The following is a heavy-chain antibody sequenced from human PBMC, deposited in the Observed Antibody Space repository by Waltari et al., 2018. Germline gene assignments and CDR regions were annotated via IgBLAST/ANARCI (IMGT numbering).Heavy chain of an antibody. D-gene: IGHD6-13*01. CDR3: ARHVSSWYNY. V-gene: IGHV4-39*01. Sequence: QLQLQESGPGLVKPSETLSLTCTVSGGSIRSSRYYWGWIRQPPGKGLEWIGSIYYSGSTYYNPSLKSRVTISVDTSKNQFSLKLSSVTAADTAVYYCARHVSSWYNYWGQGTLVTVSS. CDR1: GGSIRSSRYY. CDR2: IYYSGST. J-gene: IGHJ4*02.